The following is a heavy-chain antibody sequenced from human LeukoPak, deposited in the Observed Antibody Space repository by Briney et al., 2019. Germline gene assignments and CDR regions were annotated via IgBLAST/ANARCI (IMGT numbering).Heavy chain of an antibody. CDR2: IYYIGST. J-gene: IGHJ5*02. D-gene: IGHD3-3*01. Sequence: SETLSLTCTVSGASISSYYWSWIRQPPGKGLEWIGYIYYIGSTRYNPSLKSRVTISVDTSKNQFSLKLSSVTAADTAVYYCARVGILRFPSNWFDPWGQGTLVTVSS. V-gene: IGHV4-59*01. CDR1: GASISSYY. CDR3: ARVGILRFPSNWFDP.